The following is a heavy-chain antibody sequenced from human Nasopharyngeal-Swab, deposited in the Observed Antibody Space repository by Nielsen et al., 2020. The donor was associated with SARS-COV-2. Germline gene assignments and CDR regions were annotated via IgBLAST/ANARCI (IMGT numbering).Heavy chain of an antibody. D-gene: IGHD6-19*01. CDR1: GFTFSNCG. J-gene: IGHJ2*01. CDR2: ISRDSFYI. V-gene: IGHV3-21*01. CDR3: AKIGVAGQWFFDV. Sequence: GESLKISCAASGFTFSNCGMSWVRQTPGKGLEWVSSISRDSFYIYYADSLKGRFTISRDNAKNSLYLQMNTLSAEDTAVYYCAKIGVAGQWFFDVWGRGTLVTVSS.